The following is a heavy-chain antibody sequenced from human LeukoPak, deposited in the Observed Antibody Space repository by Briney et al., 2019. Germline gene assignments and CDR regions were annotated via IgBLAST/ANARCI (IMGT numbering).Heavy chain of an antibody. CDR2: IYSGGST. V-gene: IGHV3-53*01. CDR1: GFTVSSNY. J-gene: IGHJ4*02. Sequence: HPGGSLRLSCAASGFTVSSNYMSWVRQAPGKGLGWVSVIYSGGSTYYADSVKGRFTISRDNSKNTLYLQMNSLRAEDTAVYYCARSDYGDYLTFDYWGQGTLVTVSS. CDR3: ARSDYGDYLTFDY. D-gene: IGHD4-17*01.